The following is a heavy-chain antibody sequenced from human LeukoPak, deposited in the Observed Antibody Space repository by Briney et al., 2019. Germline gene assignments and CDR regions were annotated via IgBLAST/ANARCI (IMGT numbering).Heavy chain of an antibody. CDR2: INPNSGGT. Sequence: ASVKVSCKASGYTFTGYYMHWVRQAPGQGLEWMGRINPNSGGTNYAQEFQGRVTMTRDTSISTAYMELSRLRSDDTAVYYCARDGALVAATVTNYHYYGMDVWGQGTTVTVSS. D-gene: IGHD2-15*01. CDR3: ARDGALVAATVTNYHYYGMDV. J-gene: IGHJ6*02. V-gene: IGHV1-2*06. CDR1: GYTFTGYY.